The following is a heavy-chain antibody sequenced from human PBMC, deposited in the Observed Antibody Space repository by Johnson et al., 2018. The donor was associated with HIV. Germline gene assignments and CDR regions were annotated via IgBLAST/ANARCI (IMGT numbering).Heavy chain of an antibody. D-gene: IGHD6-6*01. J-gene: IGHJ3*02. V-gene: IGHV3-30*03. CDR2: ISYDGTNK. CDR3: ARDSGQQLADAFDI. CDR1: GFTFSSYG. Sequence: QVQLVESGGGVVQPGGSLRLSCAASGFTFSSYGMHWVRQAPGKGLEWVAVISYDGTNKYYADSVKGRFTISRDNSKNTLYLQMNSLRAEDTAVYYCARDSGQQLADAFDIWGQGTMVTVSS.